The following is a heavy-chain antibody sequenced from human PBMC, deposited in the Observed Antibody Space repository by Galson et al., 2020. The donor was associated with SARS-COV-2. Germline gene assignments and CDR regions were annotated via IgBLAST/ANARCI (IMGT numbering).Heavy chain of an antibody. CDR2: IKQDGSEQ. CDR3: ARRRTSSAYGGYFDY. Sequence: QLGESLKISCVASGFTFSSYWMSWVRQAPGKGLEWVANIKQDGSEQYYVDSVKGRFTISRDNAKNSLYLQMNSLRAKDTAVYYCARRRTSSAYGGYFDYWGQGTLVTVSS. J-gene: IGHJ4*02. V-gene: IGHV3-7*01. CDR1: GFTFSSYW. D-gene: IGHD3-22*01.